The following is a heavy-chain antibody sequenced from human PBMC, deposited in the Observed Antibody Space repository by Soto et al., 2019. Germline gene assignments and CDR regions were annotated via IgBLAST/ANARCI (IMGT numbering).Heavy chain of an antibody. CDR1: GFTFSDYG. J-gene: IGHJ4*02. CDR3: ARDAGSGSVY. CDR2: MKQDGSEK. D-gene: IGHD3-10*01. V-gene: IGHV3-7*04. Sequence: EVQLVESGGGLVQPGGSLRISCAASGFTFSDYGMSCVRQAPGKGLEWVANMKQDGSEKASVDSVKGRFTISRDNAKEPLSLQMHSLRVEDTAVYYCARDAGSGSVYRGQGTLVTVSS.